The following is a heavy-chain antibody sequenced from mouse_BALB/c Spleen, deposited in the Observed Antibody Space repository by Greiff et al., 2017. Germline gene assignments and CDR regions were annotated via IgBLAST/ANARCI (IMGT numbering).Heavy chain of an antibody. CDR2: IDPSDSET. Sequence: QVQLQQSGPQLVRPGASVKISCKASGYSFTSYWMHWVKQRPGQGLEWIGMIDPSDSETRLNQKFKDKATLTVDKSSSTAYMQLSSPTSEDSAVYYCARWSYDGYGAYWGQGTLVTVSA. D-gene: IGHD2-3*01. V-gene: IGHV1S127*01. CDR3: ARWSYDGYGAY. CDR1: GYSFTSYW. J-gene: IGHJ3*01.